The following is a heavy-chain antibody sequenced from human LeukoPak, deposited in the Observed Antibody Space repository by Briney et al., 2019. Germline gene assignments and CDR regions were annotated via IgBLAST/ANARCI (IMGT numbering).Heavy chain of an antibody. CDR3: ARGVASDKGEFDY. V-gene: IGHV4-34*01. Sequence: SETLSLTCVVYGGSFSGYYWSWIRQPPGKGLEWIGEINHSGRTNYNPSLKSRVTISVDTSKNQFSLKLSSVTAGDTAVYYCARGVASDKGEFDYWGQGTLVTVSS. CDR1: GGSFSGYY. D-gene: IGHD3-16*01. J-gene: IGHJ4*02. CDR2: INHSGRT.